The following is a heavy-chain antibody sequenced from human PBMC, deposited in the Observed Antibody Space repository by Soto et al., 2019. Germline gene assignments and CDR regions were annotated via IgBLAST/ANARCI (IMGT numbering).Heavy chain of an antibody. V-gene: IGHV3-7*03. CDR2: ISQVGLEI. CDR1: GFTFSDFY. Sequence: GGSLRLSCAASGFTFSDFYMSWARQAPGKGLEWVAHISQVGLEIFYADSAKGRFAVSRDNAKNSLSLEMNGLRADDTAVYFCARDTASRSYGSDYWGQGTLVTVSS. D-gene: IGHD4-17*01. J-gene: IGHJ4*02. CDR3: ARDTASRSYGSDY.